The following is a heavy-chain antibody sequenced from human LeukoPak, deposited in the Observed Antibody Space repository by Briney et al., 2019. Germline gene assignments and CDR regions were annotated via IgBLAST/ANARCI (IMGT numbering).Heavy chain of an antibody. D-gene: IGHD2-8*01. J-gene: IGHJ3*02. CDR2: IYYSGST. Sequence: PSETLSLTCTVSGGSISSSSYYWGWIRQPPGKGLEWIGSIYYSGSTYYNPSLKSRVTISVDTSKNQFSLKLSSVTAADTAVYYCARDPNDPICTNGVCSVGAFDIWGQGTMVTVSS. CDR1: GGSISSSSYY. CDR3: ARDPNDPICTNGVCSVGAFDI. V-gene: IGHV4-39*07.